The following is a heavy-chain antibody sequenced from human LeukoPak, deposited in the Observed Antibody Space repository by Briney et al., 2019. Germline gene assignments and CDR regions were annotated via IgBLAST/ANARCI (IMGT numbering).Heavy chain of an antibody. CDR2: ISSSSSYI. D-gene: IGHD3-22*01. CDR3: ARDLSYYDSSGYYESDAFDY. V-gene: IGHV3-21*01. Sequence: GGSLRLSCAASGFTFSSYSMNWVRQAPGKGLEWVSSISSSSSYIYYADSVKGRFTISRDNAKNSLYLQMNSLRAEDTAVYYCARDLSYYDSSGYYESDAFDYWGQGTPVTVSS. J-gene: IGHJ4*02. CDR1: GFTFSSYS.